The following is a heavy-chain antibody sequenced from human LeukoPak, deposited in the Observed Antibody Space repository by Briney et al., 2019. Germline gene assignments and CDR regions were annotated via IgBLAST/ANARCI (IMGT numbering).Heavy chain of an antibody. V-gene: IGHV4-34*01. CDR3: ARVVRRRGDFPFYYYYYYMDV. Sequence: SETLSLTCAVYGGSFSGYYWSWIRQPPGKGLEWIGEINHSGSTNYNPSLKSRVTISVDTSKNQFSLKLSSVTAADTAVYYCARVVRRRGDFPFYYYYYYMDVWGKGTTVTVSS. D-gene: IGHD3-10*01. CDR1: GGSFSGYY. CDR2: INHSGST. J-gene: IGHJ6*03.